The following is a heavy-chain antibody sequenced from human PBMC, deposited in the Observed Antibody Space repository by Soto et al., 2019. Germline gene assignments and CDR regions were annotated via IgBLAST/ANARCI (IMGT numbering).Heavy chain of an antibody. Sequence: GGSLRLSCAASGFTFSNFGMHWVRQSPGKGLEWVAVISSDGTNKYDADSVKGRFTISRDTSKNTLYLQMNSLRAEDTAIYYCAKGGRVGPSNYYYYYYMDVWGKGTTVTVSS. CDR1: GFTFSNFG. CDR3: AKGGRVGPSNYYYYYYMDV. J-gene: IGHJ6*03. D-gene: IGHD1-26*01. CDR2: ISSDGTNK. V-gene: IGHV3-30*18.